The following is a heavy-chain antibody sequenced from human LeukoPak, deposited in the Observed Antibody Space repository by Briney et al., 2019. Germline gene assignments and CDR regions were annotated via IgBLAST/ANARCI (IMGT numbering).Heavy chain of an antibody. Sequence: GESLKISCKGSGYSFTSYWIGWVRQMPGKGLEWMGIIYPGDSDTTYSPSFQGQVTVSADKSISTAYLQWSSLKASDTAMYYCARQEASVAGTLAYWGQGTLVTVSS. J-gene: IGHJ4*02. CDR1: GYSFTSYW. CDR2: IYPGDSDT. V-gene: IGHV5-51*01. CDR3: ARQEASVAGTLAY. D-gene: IGHD6-19*01.